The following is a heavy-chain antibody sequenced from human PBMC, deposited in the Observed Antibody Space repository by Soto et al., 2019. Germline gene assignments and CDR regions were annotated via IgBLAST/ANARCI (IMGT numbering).Heavy chain of an antibody. CDR1: GYSFTSYW. V-gene: IGHV5-10-1*01. CDR3: ASPSPSITIFGVVPADYYGMDV. Sequence: GESLKISCKGSGYSFTSYWISWVRQMPGKGLEWMGRIDPSDSYTNYSPSFQGHVTISADKSISTAYLQWSSLKASDTAMYYCASPSPSITIFGVVPADYYGMDVWGQGTTVTAP. CDR2: IDPSDSYT. D-gene: IGHD3-3*01. J-gene: IGHJ6*02.